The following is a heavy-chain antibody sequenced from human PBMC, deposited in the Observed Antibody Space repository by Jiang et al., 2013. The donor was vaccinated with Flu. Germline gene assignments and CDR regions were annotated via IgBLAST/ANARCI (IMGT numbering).Heavy chain of an antibody. J-gene: IGHJ6*02. Sequence: SGAEVKKPGASVKVSCKASGYTFTSYDINWVRQATGQGLEWMGWMNPNSGNTGYAQKFRGRATMTRNTSISTAYMELSSLRSEDTAVYYCARGLPPTYYDFWSGYSGVWGQGTTGHRLL. CDR1: GYTFTSYD. CDR2: MNPNSGNT. D-gene: IGHD3-3*01. CDR3: ARGLPPTYYDFWSGYSGV. V-gene: IGHV1-8*01.